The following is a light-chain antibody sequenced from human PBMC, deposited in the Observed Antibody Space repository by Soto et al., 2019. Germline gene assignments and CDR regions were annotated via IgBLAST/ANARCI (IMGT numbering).Light chain of an antibody. J-gene: IGLJ1*01. CDR3: LLSYRGDYV. Sequence: QAVVTQGTSLTVSPGGKVILTCGSTTGPVTTGHYPCWFQQKPGQAPRPLVYDTANIFSWTPVRFSGSLVGGKAALTLSGAQPEDEAEYYCLLSYRGDYVFGPGTKVTVL. CDR1: TGPVTTGHY. V-gene: IGLV7-46*01. CDR2: DTA.